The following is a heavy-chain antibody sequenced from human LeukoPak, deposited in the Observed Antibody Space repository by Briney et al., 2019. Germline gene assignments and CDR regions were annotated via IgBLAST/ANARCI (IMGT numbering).Heavy chain of an antibody. Sequence: GGSLRLSCVASGLSISSYDYHWARHAPGKGLEWVAGMGTVGDTHYVDSVRGRFTISRGNAKNSLYLQMDSLRVGDTALYFCAREGAVVLLDALDMWGQGTLVTVSS. J-gene: IGHJ3*02. V-gene: IGHV3-13*01. CDR1: GLSISSYD. D-gene: IGHD2-15*01. CDR2: MGTVGDT. CDR3: AREGAVVLLDALDM.